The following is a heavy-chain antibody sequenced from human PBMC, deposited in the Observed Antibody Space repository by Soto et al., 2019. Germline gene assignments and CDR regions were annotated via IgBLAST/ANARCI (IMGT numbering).Heavy chain of an antibody. CDR3: AKSRNWYDGGSRYFDL. CDR1: GGTFSSYA. D-gene: IGHD6-13*01. V-gene: IGHV1-69*13. CDR2: IIPIFGTA. J-gene: IGHJ4*02. Sequence: GASVKVSCKASGGTFSSYAISWVRQAPGQGLEWMGGIIPIFGTANYAQKFQGRVTITADESTSTAYMELSSLRSEDTAVYYCAKSRNWYDGGSRYFDLWGQGSLVTVSS.